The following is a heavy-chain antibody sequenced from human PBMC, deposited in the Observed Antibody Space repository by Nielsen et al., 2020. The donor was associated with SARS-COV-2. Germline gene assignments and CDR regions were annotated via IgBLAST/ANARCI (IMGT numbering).Heavy chain of an antibody. J-gene: IGHJ1*01. D-gene: IGHD3-9*01. V-gene: IGHV3-20*04. CDR2: ITWNGDTT. Sequence: GGSLRPSCAASGFTFDDYALSWVRQVPGKGLEWVSRITWNGDTTGYADSVKGRFTISRDNARNSLFLQMNSLRAEDTAIYYCARDRDVDYLDSWGQGTLVTVSS. CDR3: ARDRDVDYLDS. CDR1: GFTFDDYA.